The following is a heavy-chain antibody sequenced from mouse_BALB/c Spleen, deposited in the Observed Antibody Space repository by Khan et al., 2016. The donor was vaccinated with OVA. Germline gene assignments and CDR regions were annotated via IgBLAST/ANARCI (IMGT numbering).Heavy chain of an antibody. J-gene: IGHJ2*01. Sequence: EVELVESGGDLVRPGGSLKLSCAASGFTFSTYCMPWVRQTPDKRLEWVATINTGGAYTYYPHSVKGRFTITRDNSKNTLYLQLSSLTSEDTAIFSCASLAYYYNSEGFAYWGQGTLLTVSS. CDR1: GFTFSTYC. CDR3: ASLAYYYNSEGFAY. CDR2: INTGGAYT. V-gene: IGHV5-6*01. D-gene: IGHD1-1*01.